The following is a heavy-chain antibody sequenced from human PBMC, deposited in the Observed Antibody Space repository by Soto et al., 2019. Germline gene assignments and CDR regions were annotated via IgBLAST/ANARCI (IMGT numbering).Heavy chain of an antibody. CDR3: ARDPDGFDI. J-gene: IGHJ3*02. CDR1: GFTVSSNY. CDR2: IYTGGST. V-gene: IGHV3-66*01. Sequence: EVQLVESGGGLVQPGGSLRLSCAASGFTVSSNYMSWVRQAPGKGLEWVSLIYTGGSTYYANSVKGRFSISRDNSKNTLYLQMNSLSAEDTAVYYCARDPDGFDIWGQGTMVTVSS.